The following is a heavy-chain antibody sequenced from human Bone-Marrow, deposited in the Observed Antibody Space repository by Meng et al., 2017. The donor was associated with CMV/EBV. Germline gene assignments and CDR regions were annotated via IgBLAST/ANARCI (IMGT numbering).Heavy chain of an antibody. CDR1: GYAFTGYY. Sequence: ASVQVSCKASGYAFTGYYMHWVRQAPGQGLEWMGWINPNSGGTNYAQKFQGRVTMTRDTSISTVFMELRRVRLDDTAVFYCARDDSGSYYGTFDHWGQGSLVTVSS. J-gene: IGHJ4*02. D-gene: IGHD1-26*01. CDR2: INPNSGGT. CDR3: ARDDSGSYYGTFDH. V-gene: IGHV1-2*02.